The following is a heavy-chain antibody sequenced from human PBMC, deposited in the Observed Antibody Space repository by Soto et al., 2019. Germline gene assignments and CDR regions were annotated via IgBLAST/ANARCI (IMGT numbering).Heavy chain of an antibody. D-gene: IGHD2-15*01. J-gene: IGHJ4*02. Sequence: PSETLSLTCSVSGGSINSTNSYWGWIRQPPGKALDWIGNIFYNENTLYNPSLKSRITISVDTSKNQFSLKLTSVTAADTAVYYCARRGMSCGRGICYYYFDYWGQGALVTVSS. CDR3: ARRGMSCGRGICYYYFDY. CDR1: GGSINSTNSY. V-gene: IGHV4-39*01. CDR2: IFYNENT.